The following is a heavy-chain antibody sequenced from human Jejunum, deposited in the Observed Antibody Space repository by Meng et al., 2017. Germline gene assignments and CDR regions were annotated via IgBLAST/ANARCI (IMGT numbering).Heavy chain of an antibody. D-gene: IGHD7-27*01. Sequence: QVQLRDSGPGLVRPSETLSLICAVSGGSVSSSGYQWGWIRQPPGKGLEWIGYASTNYNPSLKSRVTISVDTSKNQFSLKLTSVTAADTAVYYCARDHWGSLDYWGQGVLVTVSS. V-gene: IGHV4-61*08. J-gene: IGHJ4*02. CDR1: GGSVSSSGYQ. CDR3: ARDHWGSLDY. CDR2: AST.